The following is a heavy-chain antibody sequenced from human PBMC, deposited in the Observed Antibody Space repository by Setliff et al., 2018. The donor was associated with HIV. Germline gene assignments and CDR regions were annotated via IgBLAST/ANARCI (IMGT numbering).Heavy chain of an antibody. V-gene: IGHV1-8*01. CDR3: ARGGTLFY. J-gene: IGHJ4*02. CDR2: ISANSGNT. D-gene: IGHD3-10*01. Sequence: ASVKVSCKASGYSFINYGISWVRQAPGQGLEWMGWISANSGNTGYAQKFDGRVTMSRDASVSTAYLELRSLKFDDTAVYYCARGGTLFYWGQGTLVTVS. CDR1: GYSFINYG.